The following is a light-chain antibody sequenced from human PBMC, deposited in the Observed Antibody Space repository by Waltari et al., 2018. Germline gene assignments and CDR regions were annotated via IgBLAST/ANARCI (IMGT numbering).Light chain of an antibody. CDR2: DAS. Sequence: ENVLTQSPGALSLSPGERATLSCRASQTVGRSYLAWFQQKPGQAPRLLICDASNRATGIPDRFSGSGSGTDFTLTINRLEPEDFAVYYCHQSASSPLTFGGGTKVEIK. V-gene: IGKV3-20*01. CDR1: QTVGRSY. CDR3: HQSASSPLT. J-gene: IGKJ4*01.